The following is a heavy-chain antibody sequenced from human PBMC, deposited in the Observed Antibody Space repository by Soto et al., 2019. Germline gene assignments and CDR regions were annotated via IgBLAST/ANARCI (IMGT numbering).Heavy chain of an antibody. V-gene: IGHV3-21*01. D-gene: IGHD1-26*01. CDR2: ISSSSSYI. CDR1: GFTVGPYT. J-gene: IGHJ6*02. CDR3: ARGGSGSYQFYNPMDV. Sequence: EAHLVESGGGLVKPGESLKLSCAASGFTVGPYTMNWVRQAPGKGLEWVSSISSSSSYIYYADSVKGRFTISRANAKNSLYLQMSSLRDEDTAVYYCARGGSGSYQFYNPMDVWGQGTTVTVSS.